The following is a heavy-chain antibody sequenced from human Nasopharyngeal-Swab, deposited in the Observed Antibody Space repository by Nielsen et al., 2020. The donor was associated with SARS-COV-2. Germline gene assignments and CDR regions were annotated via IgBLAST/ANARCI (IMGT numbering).Heavy chain of an antibody. V-gene: IGHV4-38-2*02. Sequence: SETLSLTCTVSGYSISSGYNWGWIRQPPGKGLEWIGSIYHSGSTYYNPSIKSRVTISVDTSKNQFSLKLSSVTAADTAVYYCARDARWELLGAFDIWGQGTMVTVSS. CDR1: GYSISSGYN. CDR3: ARDARWELLGAFDI. CDR2: IYHSGST. D-gene: IGHD1-26*01. J-gene: IGHJ3*02.